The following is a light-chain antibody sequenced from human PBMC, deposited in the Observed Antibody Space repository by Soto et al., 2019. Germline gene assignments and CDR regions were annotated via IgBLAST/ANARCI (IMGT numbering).Light chain of an antibody. CDR1: SFNIGNNY. CDR3: GTWDSSLSAGRV. Sequence: QSVLTQPPSVSAAPGQKVTISCSGSSFNIGNNYVSWYQQLPGTAPKLLIYDNNKRPSGIPDRFSGSKSGTSATLGITGLKTGDEADYYCGTWDSSLSAGRVFGGGTKVTVL. V-gene: IGLV1-51*01. J-gene: IGLJ3*02. CDR2: DNN.